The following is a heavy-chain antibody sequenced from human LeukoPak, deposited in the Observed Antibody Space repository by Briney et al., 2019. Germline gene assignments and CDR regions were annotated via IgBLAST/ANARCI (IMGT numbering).Heavy chain of an antibody. CDR3: AKDLGYDILTGPGL. CDR1: GFPFSSHG. J-gene: IGHJ4*02. CDR2: ISPGGGPT. D-gene: IGHD3-9*01. Sequence: GGSLRLSCAGSGFPFSSHGMNWVRQAPGKGLEWVSGISPGGGPTYYADSVKGRFTISRDNSKNTLYLQMNSLRAEDTAVYYCAKDLGYDILTGPGLWGQGTLVTVSS. V-gene: IGHV3-23*01.